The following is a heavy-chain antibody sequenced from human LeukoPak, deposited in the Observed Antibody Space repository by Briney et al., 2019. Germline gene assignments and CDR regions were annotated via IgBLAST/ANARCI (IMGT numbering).Heavy chain of an antibody. CDR2: IYTSGST. Sequence: SETLSLTCTVSGGSISSYYWSWSRQPAGKGLEWIGRIYTSGSTNYNPSLKSRVTMSVDTSKNQFSLKLSSVTAADTAVYYCARDSFVVVPAAIHNDYWGQGTLVTVSS. CDR1: GGSISSYY. D-gene: IGHD2-2*01. CDR3: ARDSFVVVPAAIHNDY. J-gene: IGHJ4*02. V-gene: IGHV4-4*07.